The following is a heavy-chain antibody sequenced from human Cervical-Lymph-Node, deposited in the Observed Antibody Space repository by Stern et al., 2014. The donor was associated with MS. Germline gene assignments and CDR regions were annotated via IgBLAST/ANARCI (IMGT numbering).Heavy chain of an antibody. CDR3: TKRESDFWSGGFDP. Sequence: VQLVESGGGVVQPGRSLRLSCAASGFTFSVYGMHWVRQAPGKGLEWVALISYDGSNKSYADSVKGRFTISRDNSKDTLYLQMNSLRSEDTAVYYCTKRESDFWSGGFDPWGQGILVTVSS. CDR2: ISYDGSNK. CDR1: GFTFSVYG. V-gene: IGHV3-30*18. D-gene: IGHD3-3*01. J-gene: IGHJ5*02.